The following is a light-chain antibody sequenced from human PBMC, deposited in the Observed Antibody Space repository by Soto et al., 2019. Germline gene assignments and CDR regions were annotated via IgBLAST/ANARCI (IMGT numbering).Light chain of an antibody. CDR3: QKYNSAPQT. V-gene: IGKV1-27*01. J-gene: IGKJ1*01. CDR1: QGISNY. CDR2: AAS. Sequence: DIQMTQSPSSLSASVGDRVTITCRASQGISNYLAWYQQKPGKVPKLLIYAASTLQSGVTSRFSGSGSGTNFTLSISXLQPEDVATYYCQKYNSAPQTXGXGTXXXXK.